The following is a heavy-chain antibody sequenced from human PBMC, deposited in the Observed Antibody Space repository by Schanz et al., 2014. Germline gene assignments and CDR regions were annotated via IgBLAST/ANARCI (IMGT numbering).Heavy chain of an antibody. CDR3: ARHRFGVFYYGLDV. Sequence: QVQVVQSGAEVKKPGASVKVSCKASGYTFTSYGISWVRQAPGQGLEWLGWISGSNGNTNYTQKFQGRVIMSTDRSSSTAYLELRSLTSDDSAIYYCARHRFGVFYYGLDVWGQGTTILVSS. CDR2: ISGSNGNT. D-gene: IGHD3-10*01. V-gene: IGHV1-18*01. CDR1: GYTFTSYG. J-gene: IGHJ6*02.